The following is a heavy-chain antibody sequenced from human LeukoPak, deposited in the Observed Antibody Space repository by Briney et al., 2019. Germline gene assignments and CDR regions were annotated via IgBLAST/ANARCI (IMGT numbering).Heavy chain of an antibody. J-gene: IGHJ3*02. Sequence: ASVKVSCKASGGTFSSYAISWVRQAPGQGLEWMGGIIPIFGTANYAQKFQGRVTITADESTSTAYMELSSLRSEDTAVYYCARVPPVLLDRSGGAFDIWGQGTMVTVSS. D-gene: IGHD1-1*01. CDR1: GGTFSSYA. CDR2: IIPIFGTA. CDR3: ARVPPVLLDRSGGAFDI. V-gene: IGHV1-69*01.